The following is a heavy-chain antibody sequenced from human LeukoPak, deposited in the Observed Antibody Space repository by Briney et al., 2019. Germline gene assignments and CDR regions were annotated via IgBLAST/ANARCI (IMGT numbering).Heavy chain of an antibody. D-gene: IGHD3-3*01. CDR3: ARGASPYYDFWSGYYTGLDFDY. CDR1: GGSISSSSYY. J-gene: IGHJ4*02. Sequence: SETLSLTCTVSGGSISSSSYYWGWIRQPPGKGLEWIGSICYSGSTYYNPSLKSRVTISVDTSKNQFSLKLSSVTAADTAVYYCARGASPYYDFWSGYYTGLDFDYWGQGTLVTVSS. V-gene: IGHV4-39*01. CDR2: ICYSGST.